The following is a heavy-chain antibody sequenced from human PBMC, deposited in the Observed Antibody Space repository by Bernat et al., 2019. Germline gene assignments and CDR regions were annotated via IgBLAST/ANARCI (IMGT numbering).Heavy chain of an antibody. D-gene: IGHD3-22*01. CDR1: GFTFSSYS. Sequence: VQLVESGGGVAQPGRSLRLSCAASGFTFSSYSMNWVRQAPGKGLEWVSSISSSSYIYYTDSVKGRFTISRDNAKNSLYLQMNSLRAEDTAVYYCARADYYDSSGYYYPIRYWGQGTLVTVSS. CDR3: ARADYYDSSGYYYPIRY. V-gene: IGHV3-21*01. J-gene: IGHJ4*02. CDR2: ISSSSYI.